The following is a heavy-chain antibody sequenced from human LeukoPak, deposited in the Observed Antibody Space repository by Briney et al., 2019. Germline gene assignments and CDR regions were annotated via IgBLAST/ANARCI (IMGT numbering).Heavy chain of an antibody. CDR1: LLTFSTYA. D-gene: IGHD6-19*01. CDR3: AKDTDKWLVDAFDI. CDR2: ISGSGGST. J-gene: IGHJ3*02. V-gene: IGHV3-23*01. Sequence: GWSLRLFCATSLLTFSTYAMSWARHAPGKGLEGVSVISGSGGSTYYADSMKGRFTISRDNSENTLYLQMNSLRAEDTAVYYCAKDTDKWLVDAFDIWGQGTMVAVSS.